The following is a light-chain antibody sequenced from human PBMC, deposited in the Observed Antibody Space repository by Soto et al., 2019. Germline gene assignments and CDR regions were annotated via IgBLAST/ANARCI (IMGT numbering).Light chain of an antibody. V-gene: IGKV3-20*01. CDR1: QSVSSSY. CDR2: GAS. J-gene: IGKJ1*01. Sequence: EIVLTQSPGTLPLSPGERATLSCRASQSVSSSYLAWYQQKHGQAPRLLIYGASSRATGIQNRFSGSGSGTDFTLTISRLEPEDFAVYYCQQYGSSPPWTFGHGTKVDIK. CDR3: QQYGSSPPWT.